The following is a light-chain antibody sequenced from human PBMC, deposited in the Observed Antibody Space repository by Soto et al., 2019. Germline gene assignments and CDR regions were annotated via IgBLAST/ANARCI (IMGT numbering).Light chain of an antibody. Sequence: DIQMTQSPSSLSASVGDRVTITCRASQGIINYLAWYQQKPGKVPKLLIYAASTLQSGVPSRFSGSGSGTDFTLTISSLQPEEVATYYCQKYNSAPLTFGGGTKVEI. CDR2: AAS. J-gene: IGKJ4*01. V-gene: IGKV1-27*01. CDR1: QGIINY. CDR3: QKYNSAPLT.